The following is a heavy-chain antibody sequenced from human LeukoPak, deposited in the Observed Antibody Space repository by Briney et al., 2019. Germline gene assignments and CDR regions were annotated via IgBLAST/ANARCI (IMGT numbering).Heavy chain of an antibody. CDR3: ARAQWLVRGGFDY. CDR1: GYTFTGYY. Sequence: ASVKVSCKASGYTFTGYYMHWVRQAPGQGLEWMGWINPNSGGTNYAQKFQGRVTMTRDTSISTAYMELSRLRSDGTAVYYCARAQWLVRGGFDYWGQGTLVTVSS. D-gene: IGHD6-19*01. V-gene: IGHV1-2*02. J-gene: IGHJ4*02. CDR2: INPNSGGT.